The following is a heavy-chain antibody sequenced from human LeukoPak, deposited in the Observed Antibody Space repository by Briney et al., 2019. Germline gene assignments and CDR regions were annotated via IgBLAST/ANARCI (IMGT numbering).Heavy chain of an antibody. Sequence: PGGSLRPSCEASGFIFSSQWMSWVRQAPGKGLEWVANIKRDGSETYYVNSVKGRFTISRDNAKNSLFLQMNSLRVEDTAVYYCASLDTAMVTWRDNWGQGTLVTVSS. V-gene: IGHV3-7*03. CDR2: IKRDGSET. CDR3: ASLDTAMVTWRDN. D-gene: IGHD5-18*01. J-gene: IGHJ4*02. CDR1: GFIFSSQW.